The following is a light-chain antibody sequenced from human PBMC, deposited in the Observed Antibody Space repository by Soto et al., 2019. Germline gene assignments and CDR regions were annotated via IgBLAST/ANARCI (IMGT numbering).Light chain of an antibody. CDR3: SSYTSSSTWV. Sequence: QSALTQPASVSGSPGQSITISCTGTSSDIGTYNLVSWYQHYPGKAPKLMIYEGIKRPSGVSNRFSGSKSGNTASLTISGLQAEDEADYYCSSYTSSSTWVFGGGTKVTVL. V-gene: IGLV2-14*02. J-gene: IGLJ3*02. CDR2: EGI. CDR1: SSDIGTYNL.